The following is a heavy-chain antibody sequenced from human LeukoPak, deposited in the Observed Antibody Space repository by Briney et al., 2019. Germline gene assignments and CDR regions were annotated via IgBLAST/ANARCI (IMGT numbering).Heavy chain of an antibody. V-gene: IGHV3-53*01. CDR3: AKVAHYYGSGSYYEYYFDY. D-gene: IGHD3-10*01. CDR2: IYSGGST. Sequence: GGSLRLSCAASGFTVSSNYMSWVRQAPGKGLEWVSVIYSGGSTYYADSVKGRFTISRDNSKNTVYLQMNSLRVDDTAVYYCAKVAHYYGSGSYYEYYFDYWGQGTLVTVSS. J-gene: IGHJ4*02. CDR1: GFTVSSNY.